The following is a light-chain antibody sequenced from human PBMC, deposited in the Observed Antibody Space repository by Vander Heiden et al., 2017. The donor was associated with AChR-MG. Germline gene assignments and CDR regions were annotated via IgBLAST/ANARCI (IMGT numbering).Light chain of an antibody. CDR3: MQDTHRHPWT. J-gene: IGKJ1*01. CDR1: QSLVHSDGNTN. Sequence: DVAMTQPPLSLPVTLGQPASIPCRPSQSLVHSDGNTNLSWSQQRPAQTPRRLIYNVSSLDHGPPDRFSASGSGTHFTLKISRVEAEDVEVYYCMQDTHRHPWTFGQGTKVEIK. CDR2: NVS. V-gene: IGKV2-30*02.